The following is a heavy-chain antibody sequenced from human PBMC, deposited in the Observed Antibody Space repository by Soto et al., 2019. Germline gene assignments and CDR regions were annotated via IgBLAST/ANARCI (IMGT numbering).Heavy chain of an antibody. CDR1: EFTFSSYW. Sequence: GGSLRLSCAGSEFTFSSYWMSWVRQAPGKGLEWVAGVSYDGSKEYYTESVRGRFTISRDNSRNTLDLQMNSLRAEDTAVYYCAKDTYYHDSSGYYVFDCWGQGTLVTVSS. J-gene: IGHJ4*02. V-gene: IGHV3-30*18. D-gene: IGHD3-22*01. CDR2: VSYDGSKE. CDR3: AKDTYYHDSSGYYVFDC.